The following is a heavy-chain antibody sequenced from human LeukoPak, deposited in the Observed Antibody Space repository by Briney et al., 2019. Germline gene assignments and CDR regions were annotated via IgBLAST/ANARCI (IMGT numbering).Heavy chain of an antibody. V-gene: IGHV1-46*01. CDR2: INPRGTAT. CDR1: GYSFASHY. J-gene: IGHJ5*02. D-gene: IGHD3-16*01. CDR3: ARDTSEGDYAWWFDP. Sequence: ASVKVSCKASGYSFASHYMHWVRQAPGQGLEWMGLINPRGTATRYAESFQGRLTLTRDLSTSTDYMELSSLRSDDTAVYFCARDTSEGDYAWWFDPWGQGTLVTVSS.